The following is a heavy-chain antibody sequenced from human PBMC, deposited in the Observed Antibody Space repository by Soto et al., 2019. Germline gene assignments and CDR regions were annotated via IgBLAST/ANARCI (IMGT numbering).Heavy chain of an antibody. CDR2: IWYDGSNK. D-gene: IGHD6-13*01. V-gene: IGHV3-33*01. CDR1: GFTFSSYG. CDR3: ARDGAAAGYNWFDP. Sequence: GGSLRLSCAASGFTFSSYGMHWVRQAPGKGLEWVAVIWYDGSNKYYADSVKGRFTISRDNSKNTLYLQLNSLRAEDTAVYYCARDGAAAGYNWFDPWGQGTLVTVSS. J-gene: IGHJ5*02.